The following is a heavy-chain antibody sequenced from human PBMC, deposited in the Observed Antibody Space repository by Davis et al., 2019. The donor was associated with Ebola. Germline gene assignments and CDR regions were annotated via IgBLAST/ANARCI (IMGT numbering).Heavy chain of an antibody. CDR1: GYTFTGYY. CDR2: INPNSGGT. CDR3: SRGAGTVGLGYYYYYMDV. V-gene: IGHV1-2*04. Sequence: AASVKVSCKASGYTFTGYYMHWVRQAPGQGLEWMGWINPNSGGTNYAQKFQGWVTMTRDTSISTAYMELSRLRSDATAVYYCSRGAGTVGLGYYYYYMDVWGKGTTVTVSS. D-gene: IGHD1-1*01. J-gene: IGHJ6*03.